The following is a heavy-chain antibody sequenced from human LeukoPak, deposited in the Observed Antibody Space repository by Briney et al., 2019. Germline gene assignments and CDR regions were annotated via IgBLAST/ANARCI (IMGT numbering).Heavy chain of an antibody. CDR1: GFTVSSNY. J-gene: IGHJ4*02. CDR2: ISSSSSTI. CDR3: AREITPLDPWENYYFVY. V-gene: IGHV3-48*04. Sequence: GGSLRLSCAASGFTVSSNYMSWVRQAPGKGLEWVSYISSSSSTIYYADSVKGRFTISRDNAKNSLYLQMNSLRAEDTAVYYCAREITPLDPWENYYFVYWGQGTLVTVSS. D-gene: IGHD1-26*01.